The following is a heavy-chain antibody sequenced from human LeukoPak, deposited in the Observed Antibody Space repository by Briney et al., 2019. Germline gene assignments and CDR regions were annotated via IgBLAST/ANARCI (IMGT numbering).Heavy chain of an antibody. V-gene: IGHV3-73*01. CDR1: GFTFSGSA. Sequence: GGSLRLSCAASGFTFSGSAMHWVRQASGKGLEWVGRIRSKANSYATAYAASVKGRFTISRDDSKNTAYLQMNCLKTEDTAVYYCLGYCSSTSCFNAFDIWGQGTMVTVSS. CDR2: IRSKANSYAT. CDR3: LGYCSSTSCFNAFDI. J-gene: IGHJ3*02. D-gene: IGHD2-2*01.